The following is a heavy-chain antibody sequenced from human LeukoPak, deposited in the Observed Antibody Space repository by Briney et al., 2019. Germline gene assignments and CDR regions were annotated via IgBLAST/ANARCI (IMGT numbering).Heavy chain of an antibody. CDR1: GFTFSSYS. CDR3: ARVDRFGESTHYFDA. D-gene: IGHD3-10*01. J-gene: IGHJ4*02. V-gene: IGHV3-21*01. Sequence: KPGGSLRLSCAASGFTFSSYSMNWVRQALGKGLEWVSSISSSSSYIYYADSVKGRFTISRDNAKNSLYLQMNSLRAEDTAVYYCARVDRFGESTHYFDAWGQGTLVTVSS. CDR2: ISSSSSYI.